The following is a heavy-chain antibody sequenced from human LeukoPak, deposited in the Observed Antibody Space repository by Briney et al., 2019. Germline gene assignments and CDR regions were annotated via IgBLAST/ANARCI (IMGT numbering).Heavy chain of an antibody. D-gene: IGHD3-22*01. J-gene: IGHJ4*02. Sequence: PGGSLRLSCADSGFTFRNYWMTWVRQAPWKGLEWVANIKQDGSEKYYVDSVKGRFTISRDNAKNSLYLQMNSLRAEDTAVYYCARGFDSRFFNYWGQGTLVTVSS. CDR3: ARGFDSRFFNY. V-gene: IGHV3-7*01. CDR2: IKQDGSEK. CDR1: GFTFRNYW.